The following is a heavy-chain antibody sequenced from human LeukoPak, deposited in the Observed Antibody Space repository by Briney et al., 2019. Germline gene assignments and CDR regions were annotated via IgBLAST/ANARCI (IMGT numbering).Heavy chain of an antibody. Sequence: GGSLRLSCAASGFTFSNYAMHWVRQAPGKGLEWVAVISYDGSNKYYTDSVKGRFTISRDNAKNSLYLQMNSLRPEDTAVYFCARGAGYESVDYWGQGTLVIVSS. V-gene: IGHV3-30*04. CDR1: GFTFSNYA. J-gene: IGHJ4*02. CDR2: ISYDGSNK. CDR3: ARGAGYESVDY. D-gene: IGHD5-12*01.